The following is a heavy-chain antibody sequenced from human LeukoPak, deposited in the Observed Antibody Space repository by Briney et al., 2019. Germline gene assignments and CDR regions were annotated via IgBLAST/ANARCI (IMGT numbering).Heavy chain of an antibody. J-gene: IGHJ3*02. CDR2: ISSSSSYI. Sequence: GGSLRLSCAASGFTFSSYSMNWVRQAPGKGLEWVSSISSSSSYIYYADSVKGRFTISRDNAKNSLYLQMNSLRAEDTAVYYCARDSPQRRAFDIWGQGTMVTVSS. CDR3: ARDSPQRRAFDI. CDR1: GFTFSSYS. V-gene: IGHV3-21*01.